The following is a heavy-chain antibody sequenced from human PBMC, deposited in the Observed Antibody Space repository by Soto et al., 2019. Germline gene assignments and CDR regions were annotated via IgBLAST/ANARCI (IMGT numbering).Heavy chain of an antibody. V-gene: IGHV1-69*01. J-gene: IGHJ4*02. CDR3: ARETEQWLGTYYFDY. CDR2: IIPIFGTA. CDR1: GGTFSSYA. Sequence: QVQLVQSGAEVKKPGSSVKVSCKASGGTFSSYAISWVRQAPGQGLEWMGGIIPIFGTANYAQKFQGRVTITADESTSTAYMELSSRRSEDTAVYYCARETEQWLGTYYFDYWGQGTLVTVSS. D-gene: IGHD6-19*01.